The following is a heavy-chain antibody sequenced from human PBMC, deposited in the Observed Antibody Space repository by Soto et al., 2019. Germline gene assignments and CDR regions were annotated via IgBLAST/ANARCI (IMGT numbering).Heavy chain of an antibody. D-gene: IGHD3-10*01. V-gene: IGHV3-23*01. Sequence: PGGSLRLSCAASGFTFSSYAMTWVRQAPGKGLEWVSALSGSGGSTYYADSVKGRFTISRDNSKNTLYLQMNSLRAEDTAVYYCAKDRITMVRPMALDPWGQGTLVTVSS. CDR3: AKDRITMVRPMALDP. CDR2: LSGSGGST. CDR1: GFTFSSYA. J-gene: IGHJ5*02.